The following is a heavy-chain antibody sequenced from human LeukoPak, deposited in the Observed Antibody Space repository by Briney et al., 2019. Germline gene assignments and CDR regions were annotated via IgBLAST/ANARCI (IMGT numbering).Heavy chain of an antibody. CDR1: GFTVSSNY. CDR2: IYSGGST. Sequence: GGKLRLSCAASGFTVSSNYMSWVRQAPGKGLEWVSVIYSGGSTYYVASAKGRFTIFRHKSMNTVYLQMNSLRAEDTAVYYCVRAHLRLPDRWGQGTTVT. J-gene: IGHJ6*02. V-gene: IGHV3-53*04. CDR3: VRAHLRLPDR.